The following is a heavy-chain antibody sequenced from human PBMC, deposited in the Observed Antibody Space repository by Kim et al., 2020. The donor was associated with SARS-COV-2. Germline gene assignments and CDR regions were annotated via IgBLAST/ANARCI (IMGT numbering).Heavy chain of an antibody. Sequence: ASVKVSCKASGYTFTSYYMHWVRQAPGQGLEWMGIINPSGGSTSYAQKFQGRVTMTRDTSTSTVYMELSSLRSEDTAVYYCARVRDMITFGGVIVSPGGYFDYWGQGTLVTVSS. CDR3: ARVRDMITFGGVIVSPGGYFDY. J-gene: IGHJ4*02. V-gene: IGHV1-46*01. CDR2: INPSGGST. D-gene: IGHD3-16*02. CDR1: GYTFTSYY.